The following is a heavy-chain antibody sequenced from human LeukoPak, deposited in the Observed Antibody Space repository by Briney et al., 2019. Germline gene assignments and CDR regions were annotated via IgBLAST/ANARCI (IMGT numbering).Heavy chain of an antibody. CDR2: IYYSGST. CDR3: ARHQQQLVLAFDY. J-gene: IGHJ4*02. D-gene: IGHD6-13*01. CDR1: GGSISSYY. Sequence: SETLSLTCTVSGGSISSYYWSWIRQPPGKGLEWIGYIYYSGSTNYNPSLKSRVTISVDTSKNQFSLKLSSVTAADTAVYYCARHQQQLVLAFDYWGQGTLVTVSS. V-gene: IGHV4-59*08.